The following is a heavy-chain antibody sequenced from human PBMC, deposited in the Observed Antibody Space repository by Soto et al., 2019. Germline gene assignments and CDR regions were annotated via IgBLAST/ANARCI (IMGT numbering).Heavy chain of an antibody. CDR1: GGSISSYY. CDR2: IYYSGST. V-gene: IGHV4-59*01. D-gene: IGHD1-7*01. J-gene: IGHJ5*02. CDR3: AREKRITGTKTNFGFDP. Sequence: SETLSLTCTVSGGSISSYYWSWIRQPPGKGLEWIGYIYYSGSTNYNPSLKSRVTISVDTSKNQFSLKLSSVTAADTAVYYCAREKRITGTKTNFGFDPWGQGTLVTVS.